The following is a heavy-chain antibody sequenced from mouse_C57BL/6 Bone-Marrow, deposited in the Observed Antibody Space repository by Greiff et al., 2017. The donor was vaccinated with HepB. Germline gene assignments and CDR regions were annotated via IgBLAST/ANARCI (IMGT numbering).Heavy chain of an antibody. CDR3: ARGITTVVVDY. CDR1: GYSFTGYY. CDR2: INPSTGGT. V-gene: IGHV1-42*01. J-gene: IGHJ2*01. D-gene: IGHD1-1*01. Sequence: VQLQQSGPELVKPGASVKISCKASGYSFTGYYMNWVKQSPEKSLEWIGEINPSTGGTTYNQKFKAKATLTVDKSSSTAYMQLKRLTSEDSAVYYCARGITTVVVDYWGQGTTLTVSS.